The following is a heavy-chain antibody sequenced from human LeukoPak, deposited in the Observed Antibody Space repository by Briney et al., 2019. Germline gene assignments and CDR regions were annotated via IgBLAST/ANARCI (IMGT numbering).Heavy chain of an antibody. CDR3: ARDKRGIAVGIFDY. Sequence: GASVKVSRKASGYTFTSYAMHWVRQAPGQRLEWMVWINAGNGNTKYSQEFQGRVTITRDTSASTAYMELSSLRSEDMAVYYCARDKRGIAVGIFDYWGQGTLVTVSS. J-gene: IGHJ4*02. V-gene: IGHV1-3*03. CDR1: GYTFTSYA. CDR2: INAGNGNT. D-gene: IGHD6-19*01.